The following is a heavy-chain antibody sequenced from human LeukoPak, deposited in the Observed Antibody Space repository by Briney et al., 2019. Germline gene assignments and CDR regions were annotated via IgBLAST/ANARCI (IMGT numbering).Heavy chain of an antibody. D-gene: IGHD3-10*01. CDR1: DGSISSSSYY. CDR2: IYYNGRT. V-gene: IGHV4-39*07. J-gene: IGHJ3*02. CDR3: ARQKITVVRGVIIPDAFEI. Sequence: SETLSLTCTVSDGSISSSSYYRGWIRQPPGKGLEWIGSIYYNGRTYYNPSLKSRVTISVDTSKNQFSLKLSSVTAADTAVYYCARQKITVVRGVIIPDAFEIWAQGTMVTVSS.